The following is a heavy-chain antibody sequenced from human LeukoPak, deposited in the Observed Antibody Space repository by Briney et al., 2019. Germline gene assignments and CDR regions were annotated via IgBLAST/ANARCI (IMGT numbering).Heavy chain of an antibody. D-gene: IGHD1-26*01. CDR1: GFTFITYW. J-gene: IGHJ4*02. V-gene: IGHV3-7*01. CDR3: ARDVGGSLDY. CDR2: IKEDESAK. Sequence: GGSLRLSCAASGFTFITYWMAWVRQAPGKGLEWVANIKEDESAKHQADSVKGRFTISRDNAQNSVYLQMSSLRGEDTAVYYCARDVGGSLDYWGPGTLVTVSS.